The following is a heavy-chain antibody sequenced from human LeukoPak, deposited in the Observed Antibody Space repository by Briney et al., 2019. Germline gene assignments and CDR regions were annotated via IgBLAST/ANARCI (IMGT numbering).Heavy chain of an antibody. J-gene: IGHJ4*02. CDR3: AGDSSSWYFAY. Sequence: GASVKVSCKASGYTFTSYGISWVRQAPGQGLEWMGWISAYNGNTNYAQKLQGRVTMTTDTSTSTAYMELSSLRSEDTAVYYCAGDSSSWYFAYWGQGTLATVSS. V-gene: IGHV1-18*01. D-gene: IGHD6-13*01. CDR2: ISAYNGNT. CDR1: GYTFTSYG.